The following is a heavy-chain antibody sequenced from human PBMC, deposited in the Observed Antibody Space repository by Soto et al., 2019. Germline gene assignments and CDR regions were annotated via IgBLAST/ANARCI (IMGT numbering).Heavy chain of an antibody. CDR2: TKPDGSEK. V-gene: IGHV3-7*01. CDR1: GFTFSSYW. D-gene: IGHD2-21*01. Sequence: EVHLVESGGGLVQPGGSLRLSCAASGFTFSSYWMTWVRQAPGKGLEWVANTKPDGSEKNYVGSVKGRFTISRDNAKNSLFLQMDILRADDTAMHSCARVAYVDDSFDYWGQGTLVTVSS. J-gene: IGHJ4*02. CDR3: ARVAYVDDSFDY.